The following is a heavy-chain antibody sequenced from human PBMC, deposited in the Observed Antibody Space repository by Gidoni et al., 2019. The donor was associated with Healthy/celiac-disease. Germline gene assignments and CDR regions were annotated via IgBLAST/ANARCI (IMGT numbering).Heavy chain of an antibody. D-gene: IGHD2-15*01. Sequence: EVQLVESGGGLVKPGGSLRLSCAASGFTFSNAWMSWVRQAPGKGLEWVGRIKSKTDGGTTDYAAPVKGRFTISRDDSKNTLYLQMNSLKTEDTAVYYCTTGSAIVVVVAAEPGDIWGQGTMVTVSS. CDR3: TTGSAIVVVVAAEPGDI. CDR1: GFTFSNAW. J-gene: IGHJ3*02. CDR2: IKSKTDGGTT. V-gene: IGHV3-15*01.